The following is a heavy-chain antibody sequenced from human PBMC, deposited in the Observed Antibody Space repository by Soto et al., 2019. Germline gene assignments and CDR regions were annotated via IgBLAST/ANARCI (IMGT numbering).Heavy chain of an antibody. CDR3: ARFVEYSSSSPYYYFYGMDV. V-gene: IGHV1-3*01. Sequence: ASVKVSCTASGYTFTSYAMHWVRQAPGQRLEWMGWINAGNGNTKYSQKFQGRVTITRDTSASTAYMELSSLRSEDTAVYYCARFVEYSSSSPYYYFYGMDVWGQGTTVTVSS. CDR1: GYTFTSYA. CDR2: INAGNGNT. J-gene: IGHJ6*02. D-gene: IGHD6-6*01.